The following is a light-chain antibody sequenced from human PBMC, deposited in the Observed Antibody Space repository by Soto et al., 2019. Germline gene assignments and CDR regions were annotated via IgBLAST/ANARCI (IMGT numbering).Light chain of an antibody. Sequence: EIVLTQSPGTLSLSPGERATLSCRASQSVRSSHLAWYQQKPGQAPRLLIYGASSRATGIPDRFSGSGSGTDFTLTISRLEPEDFAVYYCQQYGSSITFGQWTRLEIK. V-gene: IGKV3-20*01. CDR2: GAS. CDR3: QQYGSSIT. CDR1: QSVRSSH. J-gene: IGKJ5*01.